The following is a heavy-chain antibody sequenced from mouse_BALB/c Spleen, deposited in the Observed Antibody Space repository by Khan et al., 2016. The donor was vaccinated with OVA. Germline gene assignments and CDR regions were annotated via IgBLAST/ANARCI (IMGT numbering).Heavy chain of an antibody. D-gene: IGHD1-1*01. V-gene: IGHV5-6*01. CDR1: GFTFSIYG. J-gene: IGHJ3*01. Sequence: AELADSGVDLLKPGGFLKLSCAVPGFTFSIYGMSCVRQTPDNRPEWVVTISTGGSYTYYSDSVKGRLNITKDNAKNTLYLQLYSLKTEDTAVYYCARLAYYNSSEEFDYWGPGTSVTVSA. CDR3: ARLAYYNSSEEFDY. CDR2: ISTGGSYT.